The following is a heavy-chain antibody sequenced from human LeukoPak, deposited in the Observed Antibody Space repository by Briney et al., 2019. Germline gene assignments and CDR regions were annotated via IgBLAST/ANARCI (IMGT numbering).Heavy chain of an antibody. CDR1: GGSISSYY. Sequence: SETLSLTCTVSGGSISSYYWSWIRQPPGKGLEWIVYIYYSGSTNYNPSLKSRGTISVDTTAADTAVYYCARGRAGRGYSYVIYYYYMDVWGKGTTVTVSS. CDR3: IYYYYMDV. V-gene: IGHV4-59*01. J-gene: IGHJ6*03. D-gene: IGHD5-18*01. CDR2: IYYSGST.